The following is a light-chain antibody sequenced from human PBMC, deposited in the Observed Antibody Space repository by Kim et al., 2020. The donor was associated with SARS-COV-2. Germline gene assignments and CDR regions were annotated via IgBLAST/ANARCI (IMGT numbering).Light chain of an antibody. J-gene: IGKJ2*01. V-gene: IGKV4-1*01. Sequence: ATINCKSSQNVFSNSDNKYTLAWFQQRPGQPPKLLIYWASTREFGVPERFTGSGSGTHFTLTINSLQAEDVAVYYCQQYKNVPFTFGQGTKLEI. CDR2: WAS. CDR1: QNVFSNSDNKYT. CDR3: QQYKNVPFT.